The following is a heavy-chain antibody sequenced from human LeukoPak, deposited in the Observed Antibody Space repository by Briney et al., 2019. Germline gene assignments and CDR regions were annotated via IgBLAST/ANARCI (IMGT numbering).Heavy chain of an antibody. CDR3: AKAGYSGYDGGDYFDY. D-gene: IGHD5-12*01. CDR2: ISGSDGST. Sequence: GGSLRLSCAASGFTFNSYAMSWVRQAPGKGLEWVSAISGSDGSTYYAESVKGRFTISRDNSKNTLYLQMNSLRAEDTAVYYCAKAGYSGYDGGDYFDYWGQGTLVTVSS. V-gene: IGHV3-23*01. J-gene: IGHJ4*02. CDR1: GFTFNSYA.